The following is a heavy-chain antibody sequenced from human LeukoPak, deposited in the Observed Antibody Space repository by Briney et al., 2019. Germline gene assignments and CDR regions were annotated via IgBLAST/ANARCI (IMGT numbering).Heavy chain of an antibody. Sequence: SETLSLTCTVSGGSISSSSYYWGWIRQPPGKGLEWIGSTYYSGSTYYNPSLKSRVTISVDTSKNQFSLKLSSVTAADTAVYYCARHDVNDYGDYGLDYWGQGTLVTVSS. J-gene: IGHJ4*02. CDR2: TYYSGST. V-gene: IGHV4-39*01. CDR3: ARHDVNDYGDYGLDY. CDR1: GGSISSSSYY. D-gene: IGHD4-17*01.